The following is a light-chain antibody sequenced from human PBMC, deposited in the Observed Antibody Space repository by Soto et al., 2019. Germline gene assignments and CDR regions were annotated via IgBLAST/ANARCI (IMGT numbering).Light chain of an antibody. Sequence: AIQMTQSPSSLPASVADRVTITFRASQGIRNDLGWYQQKPGKAPKLLIYAASSLQSGVPSRFSGSGSGTDFTLTISSLQPEDFAIYNSLQAYKYPPTVAGGTKGDIK. CDR1: QGIRND. J-gene: IGKJ4*01. V-gene: IGKV1-6*01. CDR2: AAS. CDR3: LQAYKYPPT.